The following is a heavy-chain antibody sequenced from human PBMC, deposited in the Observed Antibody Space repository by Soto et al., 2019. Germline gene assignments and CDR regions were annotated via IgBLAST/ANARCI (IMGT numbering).Heavy chain of an antibody. CDR3: SRTLDS. CDR1: EFNFSTYA. D-gene: IGHD1-7*01. Sequence: PGVSLVLSCAASEFNFSTYAMSWVRQAPGKGLEWVSAISGSGSNTYYADSVKGRFTISRDNAKNSLYLQMSSLTAEDSALYYCSRTLDSWGQGTQVTVSS. CDR2: ISGSGSNT. J-gene: IGHJ4*02. V-gene: IGHV3-23*01.